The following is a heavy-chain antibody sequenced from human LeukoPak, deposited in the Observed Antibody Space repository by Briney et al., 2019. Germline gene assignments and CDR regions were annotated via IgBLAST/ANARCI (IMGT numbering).Heavy chain of an antibody. V-gene: IGHV3-66*01. Sequence: GGSLRLSCAASGFTVSSNYMSWVRQAPGKGLEWVSVIYSGGSTYYADSVKGRFTISRDNSKNTLYLQMNSLRAEDTAVYYCAGRFRYYDILVWGQGTLVTVSS. CDR2: IYSGGST. CDR1: GFTVSSNY. CDR3: AGRFRYYDILV. J-gene: IGHJ4*02. D-gene: IGHD3-9*01.